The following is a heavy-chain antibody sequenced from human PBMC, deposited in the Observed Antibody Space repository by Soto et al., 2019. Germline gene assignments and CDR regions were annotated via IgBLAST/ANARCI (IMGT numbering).Heavy chain of an antibody. V-gene: IGHV3-66*01. J-gene: IGHJ4*02. CDR3: ARDPWAADY. D-gene: IGHD3-16*01. CDR1: GFTVSTKY. Sequence: PGGSLRLSCAASGFTVSTKYMSWVRQAPGKGLEWVSVIYSGGSTFCADSVRGRFTISRDNSKNTGNLQMNSLRAEDTAVYYCARDPWAADYWGQGTLVTVSS. CDR2: IYSGGST.